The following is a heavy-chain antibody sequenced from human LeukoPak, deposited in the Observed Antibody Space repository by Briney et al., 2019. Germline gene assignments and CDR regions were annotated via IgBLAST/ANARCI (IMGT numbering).Heavy chain of an antibody. Sequence: GGSLRLSCAASGFTFSSYAMHWVRQAPGKGLEWVAVISYDGSNKYYADSVKGRFTISRDNSKNTLYLQMNGLRAEDTAVYYCARGSRGAKYYYDSSGYYYVPSDYWGQGTLVTVSS. CDR1: GFTFSSYA. J-gene: IGHJ4*02. D-gene: IGHD3-22*01. V-gene: IGHV3-30-3*01. CDR2: ISYDGSNK. CDR3: ARGSRGAKYYYDSSGYYYVPSDY.